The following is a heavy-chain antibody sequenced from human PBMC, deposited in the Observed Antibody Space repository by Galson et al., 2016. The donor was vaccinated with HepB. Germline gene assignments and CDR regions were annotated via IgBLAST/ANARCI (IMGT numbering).Heavy chain of an antibody. V-gene: IGHV3-23*01. J-gene: IGHJ1*01. Sequence: SLRLSCAASGFSFSSYAMSWSRQAPGKGLEWVSTITGSGGTTYYADALKGRVPISRDNSKNALYLQMNSLRAEDTAIYYCAKVGTTVLTPGKYRLEYFQLWGQGTLVTVSS. D-gene: IGHD4-23*01. CDR3: AKVGTTVLTPGKYRLEYFQL. CDR2: ITGSGGTT. CDR1: GFSFSSYA.